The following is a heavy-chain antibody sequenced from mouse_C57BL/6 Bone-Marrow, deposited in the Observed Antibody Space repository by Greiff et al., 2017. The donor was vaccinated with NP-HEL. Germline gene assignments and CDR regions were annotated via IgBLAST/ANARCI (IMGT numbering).Heavy chain of an antibody. V-gene: IGHV1-55*01. CDR1: GYTFTSYW. D-gene: IGHD1-1*01. J-gene: IGHJ2*01. Sequence: QVQLQQSGAELVKPGASVKMSCKASGYTFTSYWITWVKQRPGQGLEWIGDIYPGSGSTNYNEKFKSKATLTVDTSSSTAYMQLSSLTSEDSAVYYCAREGYYYGSLDYWGQGTTLTVSS. CDR3: AREGYYYGSLDY. CDR2: IYPGSGST.